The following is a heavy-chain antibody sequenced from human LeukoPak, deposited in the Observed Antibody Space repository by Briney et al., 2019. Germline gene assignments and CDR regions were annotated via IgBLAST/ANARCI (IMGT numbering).Heavy chain of an antibody. CDR1: GYSFTSYW. CDR3: ARHVTGTTGGVWFDP. Sequence: GESLKISCKGSGYSFTSYWIGWVRQMPGKGLEWMGIIYPGASATRYSPSFQGQVTISADKSISTAYLQWSSLKASDTAMYYCARHVTGTTGGVWFDPWGQGTLVTVSS. J-gene: IGHJ5*02. V-gene: IGHV5-51*01. CDR2: IYPGASAT. D-gene: IGHD1-20*01.